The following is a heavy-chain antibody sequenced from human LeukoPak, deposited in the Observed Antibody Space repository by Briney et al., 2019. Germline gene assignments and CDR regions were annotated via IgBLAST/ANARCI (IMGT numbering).Heavy chain of an antibody. CDR3: ASGISSSSTFYY. D-gene: IGHD6-6*01. CDR2: INPGGGST. J-gene: IGHJ4*02. V-gene: IGHV1-46*01. Sequence: ASVKVSCKASGDTFTKYYMHWVRQAPGQGLEWMGIINPGGGSTTYTQKFQGRVTTTRDTSTSTVYMELSSLRSEDTAVYYCASGISSSSTFYYWGQGTLVTVSS. CDR1: GDTFTKYY.